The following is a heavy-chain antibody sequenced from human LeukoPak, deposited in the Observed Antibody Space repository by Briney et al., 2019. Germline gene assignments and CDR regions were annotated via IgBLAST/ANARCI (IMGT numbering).Heavy chain of an antibody. D-gene: IGHD4-17*01. CDR1: GFTFSTFA. CDR2: IRYDGSNK. Sequence: GGSLRLSCAASGFTFSTFAMIWVRQPPGKGLEWVAFIRYDGSNKYYADSVKGRFTISRDNSKNTLYLQMNSLRAEDTAVYYCAKALGGDYNYWGQGTLVTVSS. V-gene: IGHV3-30*02. J-gene: IGHJ4*02. CDR3: AKALGGDYNY.